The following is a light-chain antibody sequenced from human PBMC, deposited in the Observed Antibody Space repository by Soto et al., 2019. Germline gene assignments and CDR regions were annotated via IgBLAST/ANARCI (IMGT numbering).Light chain of an antibody. V-gene: IGKV1-5*03. J-gene: IGKJ2*01. CDR3: QQYNSNSGYT. CDR1: QSISSW. Sequence: DIPMTQSPSTLSASVGDRVTITCRASQSISSWLAWYQQKPGKAPKLLIYKASNLETGVPSRFSGSGSGTEFTRTISSLQPDDFATYYCQQYNSNSGYTFGQGTKLEIK. CDR2: KAS.